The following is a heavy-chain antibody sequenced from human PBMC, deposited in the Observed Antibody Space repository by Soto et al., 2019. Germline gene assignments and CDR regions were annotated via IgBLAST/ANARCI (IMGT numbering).Heavy chain of an antibody. V-gene: IGHV3-30*18. CDR2: IPYDGSNK. D-gene: IGHD6-6*01. J-gene: IGHJ6*02. Sequence: GGSLRLSCAASGFTFSSYGMHWVRQAPGKGLEWVAVIPYDGSNKYYADSVKGRFTISRDNSKNTLYLQMNSLRAEDTAVYYCAKAAYSSLWYYGMDVWGQGTTVTVS. CDR1: GFTFSSYG. CDR3: AKAAYSSLWYYGMDV.